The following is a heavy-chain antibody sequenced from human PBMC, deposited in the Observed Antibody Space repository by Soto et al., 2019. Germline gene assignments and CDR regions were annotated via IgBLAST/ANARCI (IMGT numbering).Heavy chain of an antibody. Sequence: EVQLLESGGGLVQPGGSLRLSCAASGFTFSTYAMSWVRQAPGKGLEWVATRGSGGNTHYADSVKGRFTTSRDNSENTVYLQMNSLRAEDTAVYYCARVKAQILSSGWYGGDDIWGHGTMVTVSS. D-gene: IGHD6-19*01. CDR2: TRGSGGNT. V-gene: IGHV3-23*01. CDR1: GFTFSTYA. CDR3: ARVKAQILSSGWYGGDDI. J-gene: IGHJ3*02.